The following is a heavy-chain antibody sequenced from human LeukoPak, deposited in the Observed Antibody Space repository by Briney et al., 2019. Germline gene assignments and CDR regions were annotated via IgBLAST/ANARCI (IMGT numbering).Heavy chain of an antibody. J-gene: IGHJ6*02. Sequence: ASVKVSCKASGGTFISYAISWVRQAPGQGLEWMGGIIPIFGTANYAQKFQGRVTITADESTSTAYMELSSLRSEDTAVYYCARSRITIFGVVIIESDPNAYYYYGMDVWGQGTTVTVSS. D-gene: IGHD3-3*01. CDR2: IIPIFGTA. V-gene: IGHV1-69*13. CDR1: GGTFISYA. CDR3: ARSRITIFGVVIIESDPNAYYYYGMDV.